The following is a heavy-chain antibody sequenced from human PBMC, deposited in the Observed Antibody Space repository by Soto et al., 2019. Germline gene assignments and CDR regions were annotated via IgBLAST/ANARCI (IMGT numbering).Heavy chain of an antibody. Sequence: QVQLVESGGGVVQPGRSLRLSCAASGFSFSAYAIHWVRQAPGKGLEWVALISYDETTTYYADSVKGRFTISSDNSKNTVYIQMNSLRAEDTAVYYCVRARQNLVVNEYFQYWGQGTLVIVSA. D-gene: IGHD2-8*02. CDR3: VRARQNLVVNEYFQY. CDR1: GFSFSAYA. CDR2: ISYDETTT. J-gene: IGHJ1*01. V-gene: IGHV3-30-3*01.